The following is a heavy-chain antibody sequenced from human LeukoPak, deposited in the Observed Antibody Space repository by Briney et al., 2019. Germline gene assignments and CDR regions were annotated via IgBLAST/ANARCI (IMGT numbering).Heavy chain of an antibody. CDR3: AKDVRDTSGQYDSFDS. V-gene: IGHV3-23*01. CDR2: ISNSGGST. J-gene: IGHJ4*02. D-gene: IGHD3-22*01. CDR1: GFTFSTYA. Sequence: GGSLRLSCAASGFTFSTYAMGWVRQAPGKGLEWVSAISNSGGSTYYADSVKGRLTISRDNSKTTLYLQMNSLRAEDTAVYYCAKDVRDTSGQYDSFDSWGQGTLVTVAS.